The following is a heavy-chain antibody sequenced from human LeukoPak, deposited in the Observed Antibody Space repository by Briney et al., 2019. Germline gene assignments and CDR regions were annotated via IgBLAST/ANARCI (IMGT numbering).Heavy chain of an antibody. CDR3: ARMESFRLDYDILTGYPPFDY. CDR1: GLTFSSYS. CDR2: ISSSSSYI. V-gene: IGHV3-21*01. Sequence: GGSLRLSCAASGLTFSSYSMNWVRQAPGKGLEWVSSISSSSSYIYYADSVKGRFTISRDNAKNSLYLQMNSLRAEDTAVYYCARMESFRLDYDILTGYPPFDYWGQGTLVTVSS. D-gene: IGHD3-9*01. J-gene: IGHJ4*02.